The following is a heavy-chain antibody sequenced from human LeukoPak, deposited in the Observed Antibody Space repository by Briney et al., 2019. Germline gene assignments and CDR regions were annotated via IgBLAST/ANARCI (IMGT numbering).Heavy chain of an antibody. J-gene: IGHJ4*02. CDR3: AKAKVAIDYSNSGSPHYYFDY. CDR2: TGGSGGST. Sequence: GGSLTLSCAASGFTYSSYAMTCVRQAPGQGLEWVGNTGGSGGSTFYAASVKGRFTISRDNSRNTLSLQMNSLRAEDTAVYYCAKAKVAIDYSNSGSPHYYFDYWGQGTLVTVSS. CDR1: GFTYSSYA. V-gene: IGHV3-23*01. D-gene: IGHD3-10*01.